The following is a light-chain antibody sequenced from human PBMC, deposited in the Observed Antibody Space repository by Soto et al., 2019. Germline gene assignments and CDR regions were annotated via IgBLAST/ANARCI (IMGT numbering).Light chain of an antibody. J-gene: IGLJ1*01. V-gene: IGLV2-14*03. CDR3: SSYTRSDPYV. CDR1: SSDIGAYNY. CDR2: DVS. Sequence: QSALTQPASVSGSPGQSIAISCTGTSSDIGAYNYVSWYQQHPGKAPKLLIYDVSDRPSGVSNRFSGSKSGNSASLTISGLQADDEADYYCSSYTRSDPYVFGSGTKLTVL.